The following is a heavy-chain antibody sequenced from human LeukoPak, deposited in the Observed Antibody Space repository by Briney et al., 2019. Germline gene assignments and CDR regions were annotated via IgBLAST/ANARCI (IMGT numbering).Heavy chain of an antibody. CDR3: ARGEYSSGDDAFDI. J-gene: IGHJ3*02. D-gene: IGHD6-19*01. CDR2: MNPNSGNT. CDR1: GYTFTSYD. V-gene: IGHV1-8*03. Sequence: ASVKVSCKASGYTFTSYDINWVRQATGQGLEWMGWMNPNSGNTGYAQKFQGRVTITRNTSISTAYMELSSLRSEDTAMYYCARGEYSSGDDAFDIWGQGTMVTVSS.